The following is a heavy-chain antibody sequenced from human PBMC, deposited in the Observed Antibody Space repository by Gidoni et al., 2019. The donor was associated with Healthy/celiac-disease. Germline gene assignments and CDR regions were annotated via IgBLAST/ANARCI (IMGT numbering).Heavy chain of an antibody. CDR2: VDPSDSYA. CDR3: ARRQSGSFRGWFDP. CDR1: GYSFTTYW. D-gene: IGHD1-26*01. J-gene: IGHJ5*02. Sequence: EVQLVQSGAEVKKPGESLRISCQGSGYSFTTYWITWVRQMPGKGLEWMGNVDPSDSYAVYSPSFQGHVTVSTDKSISTAYLQWSSLKASDTAIYYCARRQSGSFRGWFDPWGQGTLVTVSS. V-gene: IGHV5-10-1*03.